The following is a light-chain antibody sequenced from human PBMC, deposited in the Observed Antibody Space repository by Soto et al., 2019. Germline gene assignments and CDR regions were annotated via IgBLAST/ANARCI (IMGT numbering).Light chain of an antibody. CDR3: HQYNNWPPWT. Sequence: IMLTQSPGTLSLSPGERATLSCRASQSVGSNLAWYQQKPGQAPRLLIYGASTRATGIPARFSGSGSGTEFTLTISSLHSEDYAVYYCHQYNNWPPWTFGQGTKVDIK. V-gene: IGKV3-15*01. CDR2: GAS. CDR1: QSVGSN. J-gene: IGKJ1*01.